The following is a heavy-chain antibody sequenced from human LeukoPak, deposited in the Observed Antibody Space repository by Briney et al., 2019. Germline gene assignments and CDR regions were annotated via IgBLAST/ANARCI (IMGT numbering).Heavy chain of an antibody. V-gene: IGHV2-5*02. Sequence: SGPTLVKPTQTLTLTCTFSGFSLTTNEVAVGWIRQPPGKALEWLALIFWDGDKRYSPSLKGRLTITKDTSKNQVVLIMTNVDPVDTGTYYCAHSPTAEFGIQYYMDVWGNGTTVTVSS. CDR3: AHSPTAEFGIQYYMDV. CDR2: IFWDGDK. D-gene: IGHD3-16*01. CDR1: GFSLTTNEVA. J-gene: IGHJ6*03.